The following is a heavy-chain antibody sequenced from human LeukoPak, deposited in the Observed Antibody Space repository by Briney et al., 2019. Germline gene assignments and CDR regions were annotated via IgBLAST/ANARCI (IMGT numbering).Heavy chain of an antibody. V-gene: IGHV3-23*01. CDR1: GGSISSGGYS. J-gene: IGHJ5*02. CDR3: AKDYSSNWYNWFDP. CDR2: ISTSVGST. D-gene: IGHD6-13*01. Sequence: PSETLSLTCAVSGGSISSGGYSWSWVRQAPGKGLEWVSAISTSVGSTYYADSVKGRFTISRDNSKNTLYLQMNSLRAEDTAVYYCAKDYSSNWYNWFDPWGQGTLVTVSS.